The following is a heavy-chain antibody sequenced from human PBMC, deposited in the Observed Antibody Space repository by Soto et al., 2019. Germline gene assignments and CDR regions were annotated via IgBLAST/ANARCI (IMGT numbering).Heavy chain of an antibody. J-gene: IGHJ4*02. CDR1: GYSFSSYG. Sequence: ASVKVSCKASGYSFSSYGISWVRQAPGQGLEWMGWIRPYNGNKKYALKFEGRVTMITDTLTRTAYMELRSLRPDDTAVYYCARDISYSDSSGYYYAFDYWGQGTLVTVSS. CDR2: IRPYNGNK. V-gene: IGHV1-18*01. D-gene: IGHD3-22*01. CDR3: ARDISYSDSSGYYYAFDY.